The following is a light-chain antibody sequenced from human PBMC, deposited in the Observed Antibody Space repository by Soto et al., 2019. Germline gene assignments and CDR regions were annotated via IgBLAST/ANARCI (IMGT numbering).Light chain of an antibody. CDR2: EVS. V-gene: IGLV2-14*01. Sequence: QSVLTQPASVSGSPGQSITISCTGTSSDVGGYNYVSWYQQHPGTAPKLMIYEVSNRASGVSNRSSGSKSGNTASLTISGVXAEDEADYYCSSYTSSSTLYICGTGTKVTLL. J-gene: IGLJ1*01. CDR1: SSDVGGYNY. CDR3: SSYTSSSTLYI.